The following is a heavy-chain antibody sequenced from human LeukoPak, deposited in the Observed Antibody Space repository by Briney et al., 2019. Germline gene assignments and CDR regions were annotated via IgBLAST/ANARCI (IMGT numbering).Heavy chain of an antibody. D-gene: IGHD2-21*02. CDR2: INHSGST. CDR1: GGSFSGYY. J-gene: IGHJ4*02. Sequence: SETLSLTCAVYGGSFSGYYWSWIRQPPGKGLEWIGEINHSGSTNYNPSLKSRVTISVDTSKNQFSLKLSSATAADTAVYYCARAPEGGDQDYWGQGTLVTVSS. CDR3: ARAPEGGDQDY. V-gene: IGHV4-34*01.